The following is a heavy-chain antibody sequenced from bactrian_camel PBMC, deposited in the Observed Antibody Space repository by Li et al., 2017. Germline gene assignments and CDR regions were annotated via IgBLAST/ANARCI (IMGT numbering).Heavy chain of an antibody. CDR1: GITYSSGC. V-gene: IGHV3S40*01. CDR2: INPVGSTT. D-gene: IGHD3*01. CDR3: VGDTGMG. J-gene: IGHJ4*01. Sequence: DVQLVESGGGSVQAGGSLKLACQFSGITYSSGCMAWFRQAPGKGLECVSFINPVGSTTRYADSVKGRFTISRDNAKNTMYLQMSSLKPEDTAVYYCVGDTGMGWGQGTQVTVS.